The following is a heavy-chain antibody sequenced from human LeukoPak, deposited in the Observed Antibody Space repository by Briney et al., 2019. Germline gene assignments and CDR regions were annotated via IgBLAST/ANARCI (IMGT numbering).Heavy chain of an antibody. Sequence: PSQTLSLTCSVSGDSISIGDYRWSWIRQSPGKGLEWIGYIYYIGTAYYNPSLRSRVALSADTSKNQFSLKLNSVTVADSAVYFCARARGNSPRIYYYMDVWGKGTTVTVSS. J-gene: IGHJ6*03. V-gene: IGHV4-30-4*01. D-gene: IGHD3-16*01. CDR3: ARARGNSPRIYYYMDV. CDR2: IYYIGTA. CDR1: GDSISIGDYR.